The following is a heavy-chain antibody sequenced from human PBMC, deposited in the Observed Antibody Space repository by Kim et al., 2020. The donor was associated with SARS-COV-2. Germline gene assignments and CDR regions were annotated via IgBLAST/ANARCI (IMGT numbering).Heavy chain of an antibody. Sequence: PGKDRFTISRDNSKNTLYLQMNGLRAEDTAVYYCARDRAFGDYDSSDYWGQGTLVTVSS. CDR3: ARDRAFGDYDSSDY. J-gene: IGHJ4*02. D-gene: IGHD3-22*01. V-gene: IGHV3-30*07.